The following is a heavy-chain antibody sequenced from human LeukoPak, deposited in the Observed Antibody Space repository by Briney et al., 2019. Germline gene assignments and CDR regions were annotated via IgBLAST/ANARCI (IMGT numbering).Heavy chain of an antibody. CDR2: ISSSSSYI. CDR3: ARDWGDSSGYADY. J-gene: IGHJ4*02. D-gene: IGHD3-22*01. CDR1: GFTFSSYS. Sequence: GGSLRLSCAASGFTFSSYSMDWVRQAPGKGLEWVSSISSSSSYIYYADSVKGRFTISRDNAKNSLYLQMNSLRAEDTAVYYCARDWGDSSGYADYWGQGTLVTVSS. V-gene: IGHV3-21*01.